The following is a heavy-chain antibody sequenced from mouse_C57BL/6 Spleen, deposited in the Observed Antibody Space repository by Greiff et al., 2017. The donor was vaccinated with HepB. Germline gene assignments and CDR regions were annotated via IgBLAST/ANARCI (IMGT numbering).Heavy chain of an antibody. CDR2: IYPISGNT. J-gene: IGHJ4*01. CDR3: VSIFNDYDSGYYYGMDY. Sequence: QVQLQQSGAELARPGASVKLSCKASGYTFTSYGISWVKQRPGQGLEWIGEIYPISGNTYYNEKFKGKATLTADKSSSTAYMELRSLTSEESAVYFGVSIFNDYDSGYYYGMDYWGQGTSVTVSS. V-gene: IGHV1-81*01. D-gene: IGHD2-4*01. CDR1: GYTFTSYG.